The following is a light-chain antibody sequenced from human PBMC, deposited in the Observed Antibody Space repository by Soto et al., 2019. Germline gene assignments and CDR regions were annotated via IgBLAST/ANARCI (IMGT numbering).Light chain of an antibody. J-gene: IGLJ1*01. CDR2: EVS. Sequence: QSALTQPASVSGSPGQSITISFTGPSSDVGGYNYVSWYQQHPGKAPKLMIYEVSNRPSGVSNRFSGSKSGNTASLTISGLQAEDEADYYCRSYTSSSTRVFGTGTK. CDR3: RSYTSSSTRV. V-gene: IGLV2-14*01. CDR1: SSDVGGYNY.